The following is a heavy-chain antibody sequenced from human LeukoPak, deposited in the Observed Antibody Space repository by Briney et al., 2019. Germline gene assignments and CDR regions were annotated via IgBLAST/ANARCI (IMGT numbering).Heavy chain of an antibody. J-gene: IGHJ4*02. Sequence: GASVKVSCKASGYTFTGYYMHWVRQAPGQGLEWMGWINPNSGGTNYAQKFQGRVTMTRDTSISTAYMELSRLRSDDTAVYYCARDLTGYCSSTCCYLYYFDYWRQGTLVTVSA. CDR1: GYTFTGYY. D-gene: IGHD2-2*03. CDR2: INPNSGGT. V-gene: IGHV1-2*02. CDR3: ARDLTGYCSSTCCYLYYFDY.